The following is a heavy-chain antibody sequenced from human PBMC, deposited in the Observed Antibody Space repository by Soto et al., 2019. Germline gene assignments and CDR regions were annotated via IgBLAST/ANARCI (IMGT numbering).Heavy chain of an antibody. J-gene: IGHJ4*02. V-gene: IGHV3-23*01. CDR2: ISGSGDLT. CDR1: GFTFSSNA. CDR3: AKTQTDILDY. Sequence: EVQLLDSGGGLVQPGGSLRLSCAASGFTFSSNAMSWVRQAPGKGLEWVSVISGSGDLTFYAGSVKGRFTISRNNSKNTLYLQMNTLRTEDTAVYYCAKTQTDILDYWGQGTLVTVSS. D-gene: IGHD3-9*01.